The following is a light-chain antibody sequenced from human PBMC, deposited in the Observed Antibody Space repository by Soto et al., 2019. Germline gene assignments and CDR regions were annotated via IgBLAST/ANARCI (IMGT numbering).Light chain of an antibody. Sequence: DIQMTQSPSSLSASVGDRVTITCRASQSISTFLNWYQQKPGKAPKLLIYGASNLESGVPSTFSGSGSGTDFTLTIITLQPEDFATYYCQQCFSTPLLTFGGGTKVEIK. CDR2: GAS. V-gene: IGKV1-39*01. CDR3: QQCFSTPLLT. CDR1: QSISTF. J-gene: IGKJ4*01.